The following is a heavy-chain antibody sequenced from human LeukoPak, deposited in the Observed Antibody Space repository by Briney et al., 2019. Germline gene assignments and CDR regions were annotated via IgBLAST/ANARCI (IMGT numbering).Heavy chain of an antibody. CDR2: VIGIGSST. D-gene: IGHD2-15*01. CDR3: AKDLRCTDGSCKYFES. J-gene: IGHJ4*02. Sequence: GGSLRLSCAAPGYTFSNYDMSWVRWAPRKGLEWVSTVIGIGSSTDYAESVKGRFTISRDNSKSTLNLHMDRLRAEDTDLYYCAKDLRCTDGSCKYFESWGQGTLVTVSS. V-gene: IGHV3-23*01. CDR1: GYTFSNYD.